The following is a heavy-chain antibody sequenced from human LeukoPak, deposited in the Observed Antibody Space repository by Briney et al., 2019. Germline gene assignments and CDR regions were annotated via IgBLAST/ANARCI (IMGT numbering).Heavy chain of an antibody. CDR3: TRDRLGGAVASWIPDY. CDR1: GGSINNYY. D-gene: IGHD3-3*01. J-gene: IGHJ4*02. CDR2: VYHTGST. V-gene: IGHV4-59*01. Sequence: SETLSLTCSVSGGSINNYYWSWIRQAPGKRLEWIGSVYHTGSTDYNPSLRSPVTISVDTSKNHFSLRVTSVTAADTAIYYCTRDRLGGAVASWIPDYWGQGILVTV.